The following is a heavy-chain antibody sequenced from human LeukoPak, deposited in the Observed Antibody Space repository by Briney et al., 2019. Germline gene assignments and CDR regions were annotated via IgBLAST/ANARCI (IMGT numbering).Heavy chain of an antibody. CDR1: GYTFTSYA. Sequence: ASVKVSCKASGYTFTSYAMNWVRQAPGQGLEWMGWINTNTGNPTHAQGFTGRFVFSLDTSVSTAYLQISSLKAEDTAVYYCASRRRSSWVHNWFDPWGQGTLVTVSS. V-gene: IGHV7-4-1*02. D-gene: IGHD6-13*01. CDR3: ASRRRSSWVHNWFDP. CDR2: INTNTGNP. J-gene: IGHJ5*02.